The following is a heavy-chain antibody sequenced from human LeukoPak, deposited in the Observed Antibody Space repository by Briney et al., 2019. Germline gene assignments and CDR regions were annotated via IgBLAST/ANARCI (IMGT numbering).Heavy chain of an antibody. CDR1: GFTFSSYA. CDR2: ISGSGGST. J-gene: IGHJ4*02. D-gene: IGHD3-22*01. V-gene: IGHV3-23*01. Sequence: PGGSLRLSCAASGFTFSSYAMSWVRQAPGKGLEWVSAISGSGGSTYYADSVKGRFTISRDNSKNTLYLQMNSLRAEDTAVYYCAKDDTYYYDSSGYYFDYWGQGILVTVSS. CDR3: AKDDTYYYDSSGYYFDY.